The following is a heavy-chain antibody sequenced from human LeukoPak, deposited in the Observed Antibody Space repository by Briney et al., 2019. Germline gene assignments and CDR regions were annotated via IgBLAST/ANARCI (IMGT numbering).Heavy chain of an antibody. Sequence: SGGSLRLSCAASGFTFSNYYMSWIRQAPGKGLGWVSYIIRIGSTLYYADSVKGRFTISRDNAKNSLYLQMNSLRAEDTAVYYCARDRGFGYCSSTSCYTTGYYYMDVWGKGTTVTVSS. CDR3: ARDRGFGYCSSTSCYTTGYYYMDV. CDR2: IIRIGSTL. D-gene: IGHD2-2*02. V-gene: IGHV3-11*01. CDR1: GFTFSNYY. J-gene: IGHJ6*03.